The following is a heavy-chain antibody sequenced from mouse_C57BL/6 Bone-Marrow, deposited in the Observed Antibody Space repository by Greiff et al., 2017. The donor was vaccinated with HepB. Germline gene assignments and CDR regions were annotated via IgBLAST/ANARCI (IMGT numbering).Heavy chain of an antibody. CDR1: GYTFTSYG. J-gene: IGHJ1*03. Sequence: VQLQQSGAELARPGASVQLSCKASGYTFTSYGISWVKQRTGQGLEWIGEIYPRSGNTYYNEKFKGRAKLTADKSSSTAYMELRSLTSEDSAGYVCARGATVVPYWYFDVWGTGTTVTVSS. CDR2: IYPRSGNT. V-gene: IGHV1-81*01. D-gene: IGHD1-1*01. CDR3: ARGATVVPYWYFDV.